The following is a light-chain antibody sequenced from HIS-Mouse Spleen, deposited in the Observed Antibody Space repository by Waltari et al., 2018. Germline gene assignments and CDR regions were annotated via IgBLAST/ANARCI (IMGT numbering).Light chain of an antibody. CDR2: EGL. V-gene: IGLV2-23*01. CDR3: CSDAGSSTVV. J-gene: IGLJ2*01. CDR1: STDVGSYNL. Sequence: QSALTQPASVSGSPGQSITISCTGTSTDVGSYNLVSWYQHHPGKDPKRMIYEGLKRPSGVSNRFSGSKSGNTASLTISGLQAEDEADYYCCSDAGSSTVVFGGGTKLTVL.